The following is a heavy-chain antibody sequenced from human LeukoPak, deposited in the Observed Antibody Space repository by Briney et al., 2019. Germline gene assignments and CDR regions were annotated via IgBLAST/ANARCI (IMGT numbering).Heavy chain of an antibody. V-gene: IGHV4-59*11. Sequence: PSETLSLTCSLSGDSISIHYGSWIRQPPRKSLEWIGHVFFTGSTTYNPTLEGRVTISMDTSGRQSSLALNSVSAADTAVYYCGRGKWELLGSQHWGQGTLVTVSS. J-gene: IGHJ1*01. CDR2: VFFTGST. CDR1: GDSISIHY. CDR3: GRGKWELLGSQH. D-gene: IGHD1-26*01.